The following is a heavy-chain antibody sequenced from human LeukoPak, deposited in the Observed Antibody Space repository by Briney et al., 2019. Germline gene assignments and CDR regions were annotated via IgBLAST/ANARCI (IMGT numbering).Heavy chain of an antibody. J-gene: IGHJ6*03. CDR1: GGSISSSDYY. CDR2: ISGSGGTT. Sequence: ETLSLTCTVSGGSISSSDYYWGWIRQPPGKGLEWVSAISGSGGTTYCADSVKGRFTISRDNSKKTMYLQMKSLRAEDTAVYYCAKSEMYCYGGICYPFYYMDVWGKGTTVTVSS. V-gene: IGHV3-23*01. D-gene: IGHD2-15*01. CDR3: AKSEMYCYGGICYPFYYMDV.